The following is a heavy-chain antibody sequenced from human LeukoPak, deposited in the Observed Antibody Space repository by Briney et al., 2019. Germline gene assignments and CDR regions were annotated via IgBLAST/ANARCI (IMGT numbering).Heavy chain of an antibody. Sequence: GASVTVSSTASGYTFTCYYMHWVRQAPGQGREWMGWINPNSGGTNYAQKFQGRVTMTRDTSISTAYMELSRLRSDDTAVYYCASSPGTMIVALDYWGQGTLVTVSS. J-gene: IGHJ4*02. CDR2: INPNSGGT. CDR3: ASSPGTMIVALDY. CDR1: GYTFTCYY. D-gene: IGHD3-22*01. V-gene: IGHV1-2*02.